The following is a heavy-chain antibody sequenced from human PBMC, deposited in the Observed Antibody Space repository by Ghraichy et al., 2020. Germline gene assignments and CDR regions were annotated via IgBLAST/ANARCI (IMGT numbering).Heavy chain of an antibody. Sequence: GGSLRLSCAASGFTFSSYAMNWVRQAPGKGLAWVSGISYSGGSTYYADSVKGRFTISRDNSKNTLYVQMNSLRAEDMAVYYCAAGTDEFDYWGQGTLVTVSS. CDR3: AAGTDEFDY. CDR1: GFTFSSYA. CDR2: ISYSGGST. V-gene: IGHV3-23*01. J-gene: IGHJ4*02. D-gene: IGHD1-1*01.